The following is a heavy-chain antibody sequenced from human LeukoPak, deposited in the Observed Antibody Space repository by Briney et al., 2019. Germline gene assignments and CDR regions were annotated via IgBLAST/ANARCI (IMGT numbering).Heavy chain of an antibody. CDR3: ARAPSEIGGYYPEYFRH. Sequence: GGSLRLSCAASGFTFSSNWMHWVRQAPGKGLVWVSRIKSDGSTNYADSVKGRFTISRDNAKNTVSLQMNSLRAEDTGVYYCARAPSEIGGYYPEYFRHWGQGTLVTVSS. CDR2: IKSDGST. J-gene: IGHJ1*01. D-gene: IGHD3-22*01. CDR1: GFTFSSNW. V-gene: IGHV3-74*01.